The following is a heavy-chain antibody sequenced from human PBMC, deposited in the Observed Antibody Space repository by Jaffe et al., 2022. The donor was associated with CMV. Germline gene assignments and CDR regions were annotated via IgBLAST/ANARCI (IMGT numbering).Heavy chain of an antibody. J-gene: IGHJ6*02. Sequence: QVLLQQWGAGLLKPSETLSLTCAVYGGSFSGYYWSWIRQPPGKGLEWIGEINHRGSTNYNPSLKSRVTISVDTSKNQLSLKLSSVTAADTAVFYCARGSLGGTMVRGVRGKNFYGMDVWGQGTTVTVSS. V-gene: IGHV4-34*01. D-gene: IGHD3-10*01. CDR1: GGSFSGYY. CDR3: ARGSLGGTMVRGVRGKNFYGMDV. CDR2: INHRGST.